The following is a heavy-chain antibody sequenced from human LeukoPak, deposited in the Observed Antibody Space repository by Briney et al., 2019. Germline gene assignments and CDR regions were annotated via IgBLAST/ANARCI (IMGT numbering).Heavy chain of an antibody. CDR2: IRSSPYGATT. CDR3: AKGYSYSDY. V-gene: IGHV3-49*03. CDR1: GFTFGDQA. J-gene: IGHJ4*02. Sequence: SGGSLRLSCSASGFTFGDQAMTWFRQAPGKGLEWIGFIRSSPYGATTESAASVKGRFTISRDDTKSIAYLQMNTQKTEDTAVYYCAKGYSYSDYWGQGTLVTVSS. D-gene: IGHD5-18*01.